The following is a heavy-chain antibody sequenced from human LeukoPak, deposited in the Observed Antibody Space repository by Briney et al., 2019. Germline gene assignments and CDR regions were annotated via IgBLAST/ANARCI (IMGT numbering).Heavy chain of an antibody. D-gene: IGHD3-9*01. Sequence: PSETLSLTCTFSGGSISSYSWNWIRQPAGKGLEWIGHIYYSGSSDYNPSLKSRVTMSVDTSKNQFSLQLTSVTAADTAVYYCARLRSGTGYFDFWGQGTPVTVSS. CDR3: ARLRSGTGYFDF. CDR1: GGSISSYS. J-gene: IGHJ4*02. CDR2: IYYSGSS. V-gene: IGHV4-4*07.